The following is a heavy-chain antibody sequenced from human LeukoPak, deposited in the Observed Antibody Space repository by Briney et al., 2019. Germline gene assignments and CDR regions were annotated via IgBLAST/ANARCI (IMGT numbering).Heavy chain of an antibody. V-gene: IGHV4-30-4*01. J-gene: IGHJ4*02. CDR3: ARVPYGDYINY. CDR1: GASISSGDYY. CDR2: IYYSGST. D-gene: IGHD4-17*01. Sequence: SQTLSLTCTVSGASISSGDYYWSWIRQPPGKGLEWIGYIYYSGSTYYNPSLKSRVTISRDTSKNQVSLKVSSVTAADTAVYYCARVPYGDYINYWGLGTLVTVSS.